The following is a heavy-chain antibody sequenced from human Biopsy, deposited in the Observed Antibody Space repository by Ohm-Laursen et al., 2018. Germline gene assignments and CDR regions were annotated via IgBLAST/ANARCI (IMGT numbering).Heavy chain of an antibody. CDR3: ARGRRTSGWPYFDN. Sequence: GTLSLTCTVSGDSLTSGPENWSWIRQSPGQGLEYIGFIYSGGNTNYSPSLKDRVTMSVDTSKNQFYLKLYSVTAADTAVYYCARGRRTSGWPYFDNWGQGALVIVSP. D-gene: IGHD6-19*01. V-gene: IGHV4-61*01. CDR1: GDSLTSGPEN. J-gene: IGHJ4*02. CDR2: IYSGGNT.